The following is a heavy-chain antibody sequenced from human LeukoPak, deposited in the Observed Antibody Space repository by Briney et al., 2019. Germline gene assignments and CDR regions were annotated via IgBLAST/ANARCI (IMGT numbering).Heavy chain of an antibody. CDR1: GFTFDDYG. D-gene: IGHD6-13*01. J-gene: IGHJ4*02. CDR3: ARGATAGYSSSWTQKTGNLYYFDY. CDR2: INWNGGST. V-gene: IGHV3-20*04. Sequence: GGSLRLSCAASGFTFDDYGMSWVRQAPGKGLEWVSGINWNGGSTVYADSVKGRFTISRDNAKNSLYLQMNSLRAEDTALYYCARGATAGYSSSWTQKTGNLYYFDYWGQGTLVTVSS.